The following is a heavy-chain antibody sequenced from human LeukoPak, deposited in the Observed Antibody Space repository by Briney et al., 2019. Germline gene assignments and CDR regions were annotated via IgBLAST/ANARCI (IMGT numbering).Heavy chain of an antibody. Sequence: GASVKVSCKASGYTFSSYGISWVRQAPGQGLEWMGWIRDYNGNTNYAQKVQGRVTMTTDPFTSTAYMELRSLRSDDTAVYYCARDGPDRAAWFDPWGQGTLVTVSS. CDR1: GYTFSSYG. CDR2: IRDYNGNT. CDR3: ARDGPDRAAWFDP. V-gene: IGHV1-18*01. D-gene: IGHD3-22*01. J-gene: IGHJ5*02.